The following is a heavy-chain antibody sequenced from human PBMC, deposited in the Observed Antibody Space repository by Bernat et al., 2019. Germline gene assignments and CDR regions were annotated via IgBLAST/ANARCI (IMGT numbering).Heavy chain of an antibody. V-gene: IGHV1-24*01. Sequence: QVQLVQSGAEVKKPGSSVKVSCKASGGTFSSYAISWVRQAPGQGLEWMGGFDPEDGETIYAQKFQGRVTMTEDTSTDTAYMELSSLRSEDTAVYYCATDRVLSGSHILVYWGQGTLVTVSS. CDR1: GGTFSSYA. D-gene: IGHD1-26*01. CDR3: ATDRVLSGSHILVY. J-gene: IGHJ4*02. CDR2: FDPEDGET.